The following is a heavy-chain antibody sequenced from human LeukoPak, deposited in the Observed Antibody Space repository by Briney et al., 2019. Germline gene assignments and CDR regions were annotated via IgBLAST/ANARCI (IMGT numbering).Heavy chain of an antibody. CDR3: ASPIWFGESGGY. V-gene: IGHV3-23*01. CDR1: VFASRSYA. CDR2: ISGSGGST. D-gene: IGHD3-10*01. J-gene: IGHJ4*02. Sequence: GRTLRLSCAPSVFASRSYAMSSVRQAPGPGLEGGSAISGSGGSTYYEDSVQGRFTISRDNSKNTLYLQMNSLRAEDTAVYYCASPIWFGESGGYWGQGTLVTVSS.